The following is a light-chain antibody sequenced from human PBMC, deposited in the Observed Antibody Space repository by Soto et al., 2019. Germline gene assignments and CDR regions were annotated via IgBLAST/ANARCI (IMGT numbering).Light chain of an antibody. CDR3: QQYDSLPA. J-gene: IGKJ4*01. CDR2: DAS. V-gene: IGKV1-33*01. CDR1: QDISNY. Sequence: DIQMTQSPSSLSASVGDRVTIACQASQDISNYLHWYQQKPGKSPKLLIYDASNLETGVPSRFSGSGSGTDFTFTISSLQPEDIATYYCQQYDSLPAFGGGTKVDIK.